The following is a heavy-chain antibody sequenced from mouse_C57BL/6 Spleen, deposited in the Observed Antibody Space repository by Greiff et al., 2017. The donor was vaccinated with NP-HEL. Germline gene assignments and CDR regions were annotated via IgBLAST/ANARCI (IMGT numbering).Heavy chain of an antibody. J-gene: IGHJ2*01. D-gene: IGHD1-1*01. CDR1: GYTFTDYY. CDR2: LGPGSGST. V-gene: IGHV1-77*01. Sequence: VQLQQSGAELVKPGASVKISCKASGYTFTDYYINWVKQRPGQGLEWIGKLGPGSGSTYYNEKFKGKATLTADKSSSTAYMQLSSLTSEDSAVYFCARSDYYGSRYYFDYWGQGTTLTVSS. CDR3: ARSDYYGSRYYFDY.